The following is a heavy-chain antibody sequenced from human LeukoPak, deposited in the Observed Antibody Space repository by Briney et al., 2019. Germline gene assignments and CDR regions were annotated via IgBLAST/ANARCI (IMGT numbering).Heavy chain of an antibody. Sequence: PGGSLRLSCAASAFTFSYYGMHWVRQAPGKGLEWVAVIWANGNDEYYADSVKGRFAISRDNSKNTLYLQMNSLRAEDTAVYYCARDAGFSIAVAGTGGDAFDIWGQGTMVTVSS. CDR2: IWANGNDE. D-gene: IGHD6-19*01. V-gene: IGHV3-33*01. J-gene: IGHJ3*02. CDR3: ARDAGFSIAVAGTGGDAFDI. CDR1: AFTFSYYG.